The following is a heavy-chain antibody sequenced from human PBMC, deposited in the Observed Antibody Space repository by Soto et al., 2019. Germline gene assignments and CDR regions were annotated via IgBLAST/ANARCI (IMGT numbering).Heavy chain of an antibody. V-gene: IGHV1-18*01. J-gene: IGHJ6*03. CDR2: ISAYNGNT. CDR3: ARVWNYSYYYYYMDV. Sequence: ASVKVSCKASGNTFTSYGISWVRQAPGQGLEWMGWISAYNGNTNYAQKLQGRVTMTTDTSTSTAYMELRSLRSDDTAVYYCARVWNYSYYYYYMDVWGKGTTVTVSS. CDR1: GNTFTSYG. D-gene: IGHD1-7*01.